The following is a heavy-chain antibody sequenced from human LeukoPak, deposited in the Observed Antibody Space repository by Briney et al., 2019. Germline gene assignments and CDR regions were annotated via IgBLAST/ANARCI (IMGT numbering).Heavy chain of an antibody. CDR3: AIDFWSGSHYYYGMDV. V-gene: IGHV1-18*01. Sequence: ASVKVSCKASGYTFTSYGISWVRQAPGQGLEWMGWISAYNGNTNYAQKLQGRVTMTTDTSTSTAYMELRSLRSDDTAVYYCAIDFWSGSHYYYGMDVWGQGTTVTVSS. CDR1: GYTFTSYG. J-gene: IGHJ6*02. D-gene: IGHD3-3*01. CDR2: ISAYNGNT.